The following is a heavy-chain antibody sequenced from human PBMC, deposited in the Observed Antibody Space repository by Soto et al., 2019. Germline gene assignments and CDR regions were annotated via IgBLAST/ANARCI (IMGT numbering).Heavy chain of an antibody. Sequence: QVQLVQSGAEVKQPGSSVKVSCKTSGGTFSTYAIYWVRQAPGQGLEWMGAIIPLFGTADYAQKFQGRVTITADEYTSTAYMELSSLRSEDTAVYYCARPKGSYSSGYYYFDYWGQGTLVTVSS. CDR1: GGTFSTYA. CDR3: ARPKGSYSSGYYYFDY. CDR2: IIPLFGTA. J-gene: IGHJ4*02. V-gene: IGHV1-69*01. D-gene: IGHD6-19*01.